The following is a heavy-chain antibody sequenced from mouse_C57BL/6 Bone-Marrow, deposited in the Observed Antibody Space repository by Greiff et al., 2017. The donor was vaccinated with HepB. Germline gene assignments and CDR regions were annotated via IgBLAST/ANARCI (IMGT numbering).Heavy chain of an antibody. CDR3: ARSRLTGTWYFDV. V-gene: IGHV5-2*01. Sequence: EVKLLESGGGLVQPGESLKLSCESNEYEFPSHDMSWVRKTPEKRLELVAAINSDGGSTYYPDTMERRFIISRDNTKKTLYLQMSSLRSEDTALYYCARSRLTGTWYFDVWGTGTTVTVSS. CDR1: EYEFPSHD. CDR2: INSDGGST. D-gene: IGHD4-1*01. J-gene: IGHJ1*03.